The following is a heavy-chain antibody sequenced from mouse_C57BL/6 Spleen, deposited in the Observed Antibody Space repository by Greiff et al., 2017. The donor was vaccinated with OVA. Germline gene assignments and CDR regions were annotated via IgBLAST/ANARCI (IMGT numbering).Heavy chain of an antibody. CDR2: IDPSDSYT. CDR1: GYTFTSYW. CDR3: AREDSWFAY. Sequence: QVQLQQPGAELVRPGTSVKLSCKASGYTFTSYWMQWVKQRPGQGLEWIGVIDPSDSYTNYNQKFKGKATLTVDTSSSTAYMQLSSLTSEDSAVYYCAREDSWFAYWGQGTLVTVSA. J-gene: IGHJ3*01. V-gene: IGHV1-59*01.